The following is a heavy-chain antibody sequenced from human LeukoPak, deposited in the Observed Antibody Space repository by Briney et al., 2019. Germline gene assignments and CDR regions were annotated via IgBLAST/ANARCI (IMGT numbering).Heavy chain of an antibody. CDR1: GGSISSYY. CDR3: ASWGAYCGGDCPDAFDI. CDR2: IYYSGST. D-gene: IGHD2-21*02. J-gene: IGHJ3*02. V-gene: IGHV4-59*08. Sequence: PSETLSLTCTVSGGSISSYYWSWIRQPPGKGLEWIGYIYYSGSTNYNPSLKSRVTISVDTSKNQFSLKLSFVTAADTAVYYCASWGAYCGGDCPDAFDIWGQGTMVTVSS.